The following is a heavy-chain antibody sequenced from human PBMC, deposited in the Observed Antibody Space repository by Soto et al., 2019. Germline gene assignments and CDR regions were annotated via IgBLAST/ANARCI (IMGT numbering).Heavy chain of an antibody. CDR1: AGSISRGGYY. J-gene: IGHJ6*02. CDR2: IYYSGST. V-gene: IGHV4-31*03. Sequence: TLSLTCTVSAGSISRGGYYWSWIRQHPGKGLEWIGYIYYSGSTYYNPSLKSRVTISVDTSKNQFSPKLSSVTAADTAVYYCARGPGEYYFILTCDSTGDLMDVSGQRTTVIGS. D-gene: IGHD3-9*01. CDR3: ARGPGEYYFILTCDSTGDLMDV.